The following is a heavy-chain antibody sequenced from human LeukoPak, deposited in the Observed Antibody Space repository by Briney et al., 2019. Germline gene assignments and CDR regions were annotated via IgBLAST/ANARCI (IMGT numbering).Heavy chain of an antibody. CDR3: AREHDFLSPYAFDI. J-gene: IGHJ3*02. CDR1: GYTFTSYA. Sequence: ASVKVSCKTSGYTFTSYAIQWVRQAPGQRLEWMGWINAGNGNTKYSQKFQGRVTITRDTSATTAYMELSTLRSEDTAVYYCAREHDFLSPYAFDIWGQGTMVTVSS. V-gene: IGHV1-3*01. D-gene: IGHD3-3*01. CDR2: INAGNGNT.